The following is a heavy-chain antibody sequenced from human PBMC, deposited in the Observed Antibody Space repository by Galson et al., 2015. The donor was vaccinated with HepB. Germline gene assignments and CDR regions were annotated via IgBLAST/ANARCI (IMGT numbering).Heavy chain of an antibody. CDR1: GFTFSSYS. D-gene: IGHD6-13*01. CDR3: ARALRPAAGTPPYYYYGMDV. Sequence: SLRLSCAASGFTFSSYSMNWVRQAPGKGLEWVSSISSSSSYIYYADSVKGRFTISRDNAKNSLYLQMNSLRAEDTAVYYYARALRPAAGTPPYYYYGMDVWGQGTTVTVSS. V-gene: IGHV3-21*01. J-gene: IGHJ6*02. CDR2: ISSSSSYI.